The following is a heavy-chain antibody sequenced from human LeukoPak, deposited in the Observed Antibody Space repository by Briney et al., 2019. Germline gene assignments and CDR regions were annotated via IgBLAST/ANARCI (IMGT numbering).Heavy chain of an antibody. V-gene: IGHV3-21*01. CDR3: ARALQYGSGYYGIDY. CDR2: ISSSSGYI. D-gene: IGHD3-22*01. J-gene: IGHJ4*02. CDR1: GCTVSSNY. Sequence: PGGSLRLSCAASGCTVSSNYMSWVRQAPGKGLEWVSSISSSSGYIYYADSVKGRFTISRDNAKNSLYLQMNSLRAEDTAVYYCARALQYGSGYYGIDYWGQGTLVTVSS.